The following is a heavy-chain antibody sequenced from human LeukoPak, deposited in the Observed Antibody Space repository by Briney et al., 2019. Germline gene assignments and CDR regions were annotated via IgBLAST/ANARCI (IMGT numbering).Heavy chain of an antibody. D-gene: IGHD3-10*01. Sequence: SETLSLTCTVSGGSISSGGYYWSWIRQHPGKGLEWIGYIYYSGSTYYNPSLKSRVTISVDTSKNQFSLKLSSVTAADTAVYYCARVPGSYLYHYYYMDVWGKGTTVTVSS. J-gene: IGHJ6*03. V-gene: IGHV4-31*03. CDR2: IYYSGST. CDR1: GGSISSGGYY. CDR3: ARVPGSYLYHYYYMDV.